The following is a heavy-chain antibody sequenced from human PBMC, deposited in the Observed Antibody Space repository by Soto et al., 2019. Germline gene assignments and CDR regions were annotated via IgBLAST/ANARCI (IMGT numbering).Heavy chain of an antibody. Sequence: SSETLSLTCAVYGGSFSGYYWSWIRQPPGKGLEWIGEINHSGSTNYNPSLKSRVTISVDTSKNQFSLKLSSVTAADTAVYYCARWLGYCSSTSCYRGYYYYGMDVWGQGTTVTVSS. CDR2: INHSGST. V-gene: IGHV4-34*01. CDR3: ARWLGYCSSTSCYRGYYYYGMDV. J-gene: IGHJ6*02. CDR1: GGSFSGYY. D-gene: IGHD2-2*01.